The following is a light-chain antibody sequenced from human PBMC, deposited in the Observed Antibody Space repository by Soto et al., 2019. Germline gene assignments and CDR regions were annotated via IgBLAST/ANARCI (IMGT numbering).Light chain of an antibody. CDR1: QAISSH. CDR2: GAS. J-gene: IGKJ1*01. V-gene: IGKV1-13*02. CDR3: QQIKSYPRVT. Sequence: AIQLTQSPSSLSASVGDRVSITCRASQAISSHLAWYQQKPGTGPKLLIHGASVLQTGVPSRFSGSGNGPGTDFTLTISSLQPEDFATYFCQQIKSYPRVTFGQGTKVEIK.